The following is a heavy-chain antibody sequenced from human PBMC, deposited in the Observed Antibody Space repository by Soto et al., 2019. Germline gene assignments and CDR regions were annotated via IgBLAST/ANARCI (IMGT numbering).Heavy chain of an antibody. V-gene: IGHV3-23*01. Sequence: GGSLRLSCAASGFTFNNFAMIWVRQAPGKGLEWVSAISGSGSNTYYADSVKGQFTISRDNSKNTVSLQMNSLRVEDTAVYYCTTGEEPNSKWYGKFASWGQGTQVTVSS. D-gene: IGHD6-13*01. CDR2: ISGSGSNT. CDR1: GFTFNNFA. CDR3: TTGEEPNSKWYGKFAS. J-gene: IGHJ4*02.